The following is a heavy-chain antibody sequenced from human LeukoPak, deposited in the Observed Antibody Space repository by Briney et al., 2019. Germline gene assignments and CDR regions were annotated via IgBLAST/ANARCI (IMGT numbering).Heavy chain of an antibody. CDR1: GGSISSSSYY. V-gene: IGHV4-39*07. CDR2: IYYSGST. Sequence: PSETLSLTCTVSGGSISSSSYYWGWIRQPPGKGLEWIGSIYYSGSTYYNPSLKSRVTISVDTSKNQFSLKLGSVTAADTAVYYCARGHIVVVVAATRATYFDYWGQGTLVTVSS. J-gene: IGHJ4*02. CDR3: ARGHIVVVVAATRATYFDY. D-gene: IGHD2-15*01.